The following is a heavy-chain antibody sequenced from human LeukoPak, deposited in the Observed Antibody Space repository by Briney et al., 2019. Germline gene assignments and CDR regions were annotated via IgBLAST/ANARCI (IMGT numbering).Heavy chain of an antibody. V-gene: IGHV4-31*03. J-gene: IGHJ4*02. CDR3: ARERAVYFDY. CDR1: GGSISSGGYY. CDR2: IYYSGST. Sequence: SQTLSLTCTASGGSISSGGYYWSWIRQHPGKGLEWIGYIYYSGSTYYNPSLKSRVTISVDTSKNQFSLKLSSVTAADTAVYYCARERAVYFDYWGQGTLVTVSS.